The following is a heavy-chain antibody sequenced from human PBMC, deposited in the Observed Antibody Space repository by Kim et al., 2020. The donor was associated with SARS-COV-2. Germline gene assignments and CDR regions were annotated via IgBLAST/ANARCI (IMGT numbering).Heavy chain of an antibody. Sequence: SGPTLVNPTQTLILTCTFSGFSLNTRGMCVSWIRQPPGKALEWLARIDWDDDTYYTTSLRTRLTISKDTSKNQVVLTMPNMDPVDTATYYCARIRCACSGTSCQAAYFDYWGQGTLVTVSS. D-gene: IGHD2-2*01. CDR1: GFSLNTRGMC. CDR2: IDWDDDT. CDR3: ARIRCACSGTSCQAAYFDY. V-gene: IGHV2-70*11. J-gene: IGHJ4*02.